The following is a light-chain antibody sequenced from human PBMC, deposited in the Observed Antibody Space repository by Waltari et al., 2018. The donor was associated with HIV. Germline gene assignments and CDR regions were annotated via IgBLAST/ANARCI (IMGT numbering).Light chain of an antibody. CDR2: WAS. CDR3: QQYYSPPWS. V-gene: IGKV4-1*01. CDR1: QSVLYSSNNKNY. Sequence: DIVMTQSPDSLAVSLGERATINCTSSQSVLYSSNNKNYLTWYQQKPGQPPKLLISWASTRESGVPDRFSGSGSGTDFTLTISSLQAEDVAVYYCQQYYSPPWSFGQGTKVEIK. J-gene: IGKJ1*01.